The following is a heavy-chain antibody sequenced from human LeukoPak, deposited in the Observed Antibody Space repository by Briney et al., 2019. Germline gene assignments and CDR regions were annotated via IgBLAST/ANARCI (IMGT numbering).Heavy chain of an antibody. Sequence: SVKVSCKASGGTFSSYAISWVRQAPGQGLEWMGGIIPIFGTANYAQKFQGRVTITADESTSTAYMELSSLRSEDTAVYYCAREGSSGWYGSYYYYMDVWAKGPRSPSP. V-gene: IGHV1-69*01. CDR3: AREGSSGWYGSYYYYMDV. J-gene: IGHJ6*03. D-gene: IGHD6-19*01. CDR1: GGTFSSYA. CDR2: IIPIFGTA.